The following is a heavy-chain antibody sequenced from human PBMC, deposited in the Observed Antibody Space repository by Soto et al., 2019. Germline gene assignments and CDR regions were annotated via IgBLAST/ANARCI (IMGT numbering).Heavy chain of an antibody. CDR3: ARQNSGSYRGITKGYYYYGMDV. CDR2: IYPGDSDT. D-gene: IGHD1-26*01. V-gene: IGHV5-51*01. Sequence: GESLKISCKGSGYSFTSYWIGWVRQMPGKGLEWMGIIYPGDSDTRYSPSFQGQVTISADKSISTAYLQWSSLKASDTAMYYCARQNSGSYRGITKGYYYYGMDVWGQGTTVTVSS. CDR1: GYSFTSYW. J-gene: IGHJ6*02.